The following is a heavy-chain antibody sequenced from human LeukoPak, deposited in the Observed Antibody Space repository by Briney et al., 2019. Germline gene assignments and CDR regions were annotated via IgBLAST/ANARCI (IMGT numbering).Heavy chain of an antibody. Sequence: ASVKVSCKASGYTFTNYGIIWVRQAPGQGLEWMGWISGYRGNTKKYAQNFQGRVTMTIDTSTSTAYMDLRSLRSDDTAIYFCARSDLATITAGPFEYWGQGTLVAVSS. D-gene: IGHD5-12*01. CDR3: ARSDLATITAGPFEY. CDR1: GYTFTNYG. CDR2: ISGYRGNTK. V-gene: IGHV1-18*01. J-gene: IGHJ4*02.